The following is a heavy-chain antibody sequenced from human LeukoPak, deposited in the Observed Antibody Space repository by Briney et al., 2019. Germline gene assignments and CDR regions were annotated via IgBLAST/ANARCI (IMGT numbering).Heavy chain of an antibody. D-gene: IGHD3-22*01. CDR3: ARTLYYDDSSGYDTCDY. CDR1: GGSISSGSDY. V-gene: IGHV4-61*02. CDR2: IYTSGST. J-gene: IGHJ4*02. Sequence: SEPLSLTCTVSGGSISSGSDYGSWIRQPAGKGLEWIGRIYTSGSTNYNPSLKSRVTISVDPSKDQFSMKLSSLPAAGKGVYYCARTLYYDDSSGYDTCDYWGQGTLVTVSS.